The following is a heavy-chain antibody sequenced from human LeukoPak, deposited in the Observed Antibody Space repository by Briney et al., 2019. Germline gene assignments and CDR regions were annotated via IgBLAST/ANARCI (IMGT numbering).Heavy chain of an antibody. Sequence: GGSLRLSCAASGFTFRSYGMHWVRQAPGKGLEWVAVIWYDGSNKYYADSVKGRFTISRDNSKNTLYLQMNSLRAEDTAVYYCARAPTSYYYFACWGQRTLVTVSS. V-gene: IGHV3-33*01. D-gene: IGHD1-26*01. CDR1: GFTFRSYG. J-gene: IGHJ4*02. CDR3: ARAPTSYYYFAC. CDR2: IWYDGSNK.